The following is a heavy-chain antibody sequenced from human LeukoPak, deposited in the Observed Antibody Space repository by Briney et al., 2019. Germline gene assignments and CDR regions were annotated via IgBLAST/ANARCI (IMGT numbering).Heavy chain of an antibody. CDR1: GFTFSSYA. V-gene: IGHV3-23*01. Sequence: GGSLRLYCAASGFTFSSYAMSWVRQAPGKGLEWVSAISGSGGSTYYADSVKGRFTISRDNSKNTLYLQMNSLRAEDTAVYYCAKDPKGAVAGFDYWGQGTLVTVSS. CDR3: AKDPKGAVAGFDY. CDR2: ISGSGGST. J-gene: IGHJ4*02. D-gene: IGHD6-19*01.